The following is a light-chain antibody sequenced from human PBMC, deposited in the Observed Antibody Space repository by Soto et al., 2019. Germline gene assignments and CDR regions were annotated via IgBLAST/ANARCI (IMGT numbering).Light chain of an antibody. CDR2: DAS. Sequence: DIQMTQSPSTLSASVGDRVTITCRASQSISPWLAWYQQKPVKAPKLLIYDASTLESGVPSRFSGRGSGTEFTLTISSLQPDDFATYYCHQYNSYSPTFGGGTKV. CDR3: HQYNSYSPT. J-gene: IGKJ4*01. V-gene: IGKV1-5*01. CDR1: QSISPW.